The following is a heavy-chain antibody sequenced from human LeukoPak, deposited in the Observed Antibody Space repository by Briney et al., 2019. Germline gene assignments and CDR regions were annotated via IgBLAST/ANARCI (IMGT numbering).Heavy chain of an antibody. CDR1: GFTFSSYA. CDR2: ISGSGGST. CDR3: AKDPSQWPRSFGY. J-gene: IGHJ4*02. V-gene: IGHV3-23*01. D-gene: IGHD6-19*01. Sequence: PGGSLRLSCAASGFTFSSYAMSWVRQAPGKGLEWVSAISGSGGSTYYADSVKGRFTISRDNSENTLYLQMNSLRAEDTAVYYCAKDPSQWPRSFGYWGQGTLVTVSS.